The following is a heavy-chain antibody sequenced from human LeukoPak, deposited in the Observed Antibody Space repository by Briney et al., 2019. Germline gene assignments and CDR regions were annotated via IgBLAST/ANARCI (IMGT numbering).Heavy chain of an antibody. CDR3: AKVEMATIKPYYFDY. D-gene: IGHD5-24*01. J-gene: IGHJ4*02. Sequence: GGSLRLSCAASGFTFSSYAMSWVRQAPGKGLEWGSAISGSGGSTYYADSVKGRFTISRDNSKNTLYLQMNSLRAEDTAVYYCAKVEMATIKPYYFDYWGQGTLVTVSS. CDR1: GFTFSSYA. CDR2: ISGSGGST. V-gene: IGHV3-23*01.